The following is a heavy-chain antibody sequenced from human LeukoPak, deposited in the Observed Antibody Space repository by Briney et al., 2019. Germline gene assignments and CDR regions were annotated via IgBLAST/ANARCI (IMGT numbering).Heavy chain of an antibody. CDR2: INQDGREK. V-gene: IGHV3-7*01. CDR1: GFTFSTYW. Sequence: GGSLRLSCAASGFTFSTYWMSWVRQAPGKGLEWLANINQDGREKDEVDSLKGRFTISRDNAKKSLYLQMDSLRAEDTAIYYCARAGGSYLYATYFDSWGQGTLVTVSS. D-gene: IGHD3-16*02. J-gene: IGHJ4*02. CDR3: ARAGGSYLYATYFDS.